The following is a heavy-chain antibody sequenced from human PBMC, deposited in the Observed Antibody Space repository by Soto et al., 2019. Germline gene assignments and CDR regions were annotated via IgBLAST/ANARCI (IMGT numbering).Heavy chain of an antibody. J-gene: IGHJ4*02. CDR3: ARMANWNYPQYYFDY. V-gene: IGHV3-48*04. CDR2: ISSSSSTI. D-gene: IGHD1-7*01. Sequence: GSLRLSCAASGFTCGNHSMNWVRQAPGKGLEWVAYISSSSSTIYYVDSVKGRFTISRDNAKNSLYLQMNSLRAEDAAVYYCARMANWNYPQYYFDYWGQGTLVTVSS. CDR1: GFTCGNHS.